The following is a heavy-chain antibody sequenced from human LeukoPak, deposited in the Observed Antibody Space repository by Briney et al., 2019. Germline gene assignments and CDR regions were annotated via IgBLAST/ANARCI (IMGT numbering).Heavy chain of an antibody. Sequence: GGSLRLSCVASGFALSTTYMSWVRQAPGKGLEWVSVIYDGDNANYGDSVKGRFTVSRDFSTHTLYLQMNSLRVDDTAVYYCARVYGSGSFNLWGQGTLVTVSS. D-gene: IGHD3-10*01. CDR3: ARVYGSGSFNL. V-gene: IGHV3-66*01. CDR1: GFALSTTY. CDR2: IYDGDNA. J-gene: IGHJ5*02.